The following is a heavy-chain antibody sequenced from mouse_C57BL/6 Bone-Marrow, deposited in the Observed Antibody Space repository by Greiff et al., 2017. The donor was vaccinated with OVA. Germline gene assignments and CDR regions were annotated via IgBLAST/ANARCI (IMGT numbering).Heavy chain of an antibody. Sequence: EVKVVESGGGLVKPGGSLKLSCAASGFTFSDYGMHWVRQAPEKGLEWVAYISSGSSTIYYADTVKGRFTISRDNAKNTLFLQMTSLRSEDTAMYYCARPVVDAMDYWGQGTSVTVSS. J-gene: IGHJ4*01. CDR2: ISSGSSTI. D-gene: IGHD1-1*01. CDR1: GFTFSDYG. V-gene: IGHV5-17*01. CDR3: ARPVVDAMDY.